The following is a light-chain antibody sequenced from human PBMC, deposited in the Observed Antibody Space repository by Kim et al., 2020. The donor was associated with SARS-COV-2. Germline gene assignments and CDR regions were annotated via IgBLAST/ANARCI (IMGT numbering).Light chain of an antibody. CDR1: QDIKNK. CDR2: GAS. V-gene: IGKV1-17*01. Sequence: DIQVTQSPSSLSASVGDRVTITCRTSQDIKNKLGWYQQKAGKAPKRLMYGASTLQSGVPSRFSGSGSGTAFTLTISSLQPEDLATYYCLQHNVYPLTFGQGTKVDIK. J-gene: IGKJ1*01. CDR3: LQHNVYPLT.